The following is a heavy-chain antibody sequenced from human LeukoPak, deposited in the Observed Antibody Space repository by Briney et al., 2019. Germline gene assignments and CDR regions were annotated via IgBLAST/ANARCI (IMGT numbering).Heavy chain of an antibody. CDR2: IRQDGSDG. CDR3: ARDRDCGDGGCYPHFDY. D-gene: IGHD2-15*01. CDR1: GFTFSSTW. Sequence: GSLRLSCAASGFTFSSTWMSWVRQSPGKGLEWVANIRQDGSDGYYIDSVRGRFTISRDNAKNSLSLQMNSLRVEDTAVYYCARDRDCGDGGCYPHFDYWGQGVQVTVSS. J-gene: IGHJ4*02. V-gene: IGHV3-7*01.